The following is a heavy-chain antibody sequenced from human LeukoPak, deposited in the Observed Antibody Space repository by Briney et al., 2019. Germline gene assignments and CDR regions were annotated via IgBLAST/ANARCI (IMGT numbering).Heavy chain of an antibody. CDR2: IKQDGREK. V-gene: IGHV3-7*01. Sequence: GGSLRLSCAASGFTFTCCWMSWVRQTPGKGLEWVASIKQDGREKFYADSVKGRFTISRDNAKNSLYLQVNSLRTEDTAVYYCARVPGRTRYFDSWGQGILVTVSS. CDR3: ARVPGRTRYFDS. D-gene: IGHD1-26*01. CDR1: GFTFTCCW. J-gene: IGHJ4*02.